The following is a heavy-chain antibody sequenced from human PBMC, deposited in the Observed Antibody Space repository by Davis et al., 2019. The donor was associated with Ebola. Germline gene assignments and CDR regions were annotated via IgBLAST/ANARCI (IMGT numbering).Heavy chain of an antibody. D-gene: IGHD3-16*01. V-gene: IGHV4-34*01. CDR1: GGSFSGYY. Sequence: MPGGSLRLSCAVYGGSFSGYYWSWIRQPPRKGLEWIGSIYYSGITYYNPSLKSRVTISVDTSKNQFSLKLSSVTAADTAVYYCARGGWGLRLGELWIWGQGTLVTVSS. CDR3: ARGGWGLRLGELWI. J-gene: IGHJ4*02. CDR2: IYYSGIT.